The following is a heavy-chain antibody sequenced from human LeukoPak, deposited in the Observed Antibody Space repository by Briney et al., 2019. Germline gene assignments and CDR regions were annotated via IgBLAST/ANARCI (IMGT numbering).Heavy chain of an antibody. V-gene: IGHV5-51*01. Sequence: GESLQISCKGSGYSFTSYWIGWVRQMPGKGLDWMGIIYPGDADTIYSPSFQGQVTLSADQSISTAHLQWSSLKASDTAMYYCARGSIVGTTMAPFDYWGQGTLVTVSS. CDR2: IYPGDADT. CDR3: ARGSIVGTTMAPFDY. J-gene: IGHJ4*02. CDR1: GYSFTSYW. D-gene: IGHD1-26*01.